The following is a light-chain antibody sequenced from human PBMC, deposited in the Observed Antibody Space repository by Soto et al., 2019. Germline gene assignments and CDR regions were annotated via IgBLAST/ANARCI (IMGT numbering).Light chain of an antibody. V-gene: IGLV4-69*01. Sequence: QLVLTQSPSASVSLGASVKLTCTLSSGHSSYAIAWHQQQPEKGPRYLMKVNRDGSHNKGDGIPDRFSGSSSGAERYLTISSLQSEDEADYYCQTWGTGIAVFGGGTQLTVL. CDR3: QTWGTGIAV. CDR2: VNRDGSH. CDR1: SGHSSYA. J-gene: IGLJ7*01.